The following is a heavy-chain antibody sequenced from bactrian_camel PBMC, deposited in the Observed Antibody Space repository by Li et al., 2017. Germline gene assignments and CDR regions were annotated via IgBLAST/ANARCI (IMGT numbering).Heavy chain of an antibody. CDR2: IDRDGTT. Sequence: HVQLVESGGGSVRPGGSLTLSCAVSGNGDGSGYRCTGWFRQAPGKEREGVTTIDRDGTTRYAESVKGRFTISKDNAKNTLSLQMNNLKPEDTAMYYCAADRIRCGLASTLRYWGQGTQVTVS. CDR3: AADRIRCGLASTLRY. CDR1: GNGDGSGY. J-gene: IGHJ4*01. V-gene: IGHV3S53*01. D-gene: IGHD2*01.